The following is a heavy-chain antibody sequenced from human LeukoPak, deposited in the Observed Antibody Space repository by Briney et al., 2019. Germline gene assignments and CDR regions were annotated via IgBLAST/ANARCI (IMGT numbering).Heavy chain of an antibody. V-gene: IGHV3-53*01. CDR1: GFTVSSNY. CDR2: IYSGGST. CDR3: ARVFLSAFDI. J-gene: IGHJ3*02. D-gene: IGHD3-3*01. Sequence: GGSLRLSCAASGFTVSSNYMSWVRQAPGKGLEWVSVIYSGGSTYYADSVKGRFTISRDNSKSTLYLQMNSLRAEDTAVYYCARVFLSAFDIWGQGTMVTVSS.